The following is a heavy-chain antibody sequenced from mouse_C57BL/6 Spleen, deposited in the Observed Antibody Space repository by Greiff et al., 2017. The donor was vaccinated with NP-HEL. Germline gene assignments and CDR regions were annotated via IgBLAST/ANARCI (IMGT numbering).Heavy chain of an antibody. CDR2: ISNLAYSI. Sequence: EVKLVESGGGLVQPGGSLKLSCAASGFTFSDYGMAWVRQAPRKGPEWVAFISNLAYSIYYADTVTGRFTISRENAKNTLYLEMSSLRSEETAMYYCARKNYDGSHYYAMDYWGQGTSVTVSS. CDR1: GFTFSDYG. CDR3: ARKNYDGSHYYAMDY. J-gene: IGHJ4*01. D-gene: IGHD2-3*01. V-gene: IGHV5-15*01.